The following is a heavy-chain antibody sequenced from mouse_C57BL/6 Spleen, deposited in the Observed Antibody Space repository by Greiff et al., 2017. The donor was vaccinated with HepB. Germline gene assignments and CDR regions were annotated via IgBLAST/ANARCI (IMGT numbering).Heavy chain of an antibody. V-gene: IGHV1-59*01. CDR2: IDPSDSYT. Sequence: QVQLQQPGAELVRPGTSVKLSCKASGYTFTSYWMHWVKQRPGQGLEWIGVIDPSDSYTNYNQKFKGKATLTVDTSSSTAYMQLSSLTSEDSAVYYCARGDYDRGYYYAMDYWGQGTSVTVSS. D-gene: IGHD2-4*01. CDR3: ARGDYDRGYYYAMDY. J-gene: IGHJ4*01. CDR1: GYTFTSYW.